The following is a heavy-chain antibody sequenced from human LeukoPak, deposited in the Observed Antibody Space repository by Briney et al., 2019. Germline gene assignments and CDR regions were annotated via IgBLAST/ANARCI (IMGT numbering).Heavy chain of an antibody. CDR3: ATTDYGDYEPYFQH. J-gene: IGHJ1*01. V-gene: IGHV1-24*01. CDR1: GYTLTELS. D-gene: IGHD4-17*01. Sequence: ASVKVSCKVSGYTLTELSMHWVRQAPGKGLEWMGGFDPEDGETIYAQKFQGRVTMTEHTSTDTAYMELSSLRSEDTAVYYCATTDYGDYEPYFQHWGQGTLVTVSS. CDR2: FDPEDGET.